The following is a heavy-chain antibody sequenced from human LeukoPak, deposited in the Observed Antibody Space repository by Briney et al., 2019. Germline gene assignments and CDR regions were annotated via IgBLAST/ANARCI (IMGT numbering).Heavy chain of an antibody. V-gene: IGHV3-53*01. CDR1: GFTFRNHA. CDR3: ARSVVPAAMAWSGYYMDV. J-gene: IGHJ6*03. D-gene: IGHD2-2*01. Sequence: AGGSLRLSCAASGFTFRNHAMNWVRQAPGKGLEWASVIYSGGSTYYADCVKGRFTISRDNSKNTLYLQMNSQRAEDTAVYYCARSVVPAAMAWSGYYMDVWGKGTTVTVSS. CDR2: IYSGGST.